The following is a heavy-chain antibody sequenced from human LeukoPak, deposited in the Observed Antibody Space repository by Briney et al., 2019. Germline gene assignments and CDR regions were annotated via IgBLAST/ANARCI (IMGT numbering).Heavy chain of an antibody. CDR2: IYYSGST. CDR3: ASLNSKGWEFDY. CDR1: GGSISSYY. J-gene: IGHJ4*02. D-gene: IGHD1-26*01. V-gene: IGHV4-59*01. Sequence: SETLSLTCTVSGGSISSYYWSWIRQPPGKGLEWIGYIYYSGSTNYNPSLKSRVTISVDTSKNQFSLKLSSVTAADTAVYYCASLNSKGWEFDYWGQGTLVTVSS.